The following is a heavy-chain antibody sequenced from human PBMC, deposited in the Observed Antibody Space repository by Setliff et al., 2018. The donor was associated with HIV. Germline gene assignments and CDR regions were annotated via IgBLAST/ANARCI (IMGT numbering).Heavy chain of an antibody. J-gene: IGHJ4*02. CDR1: GYSLTDLS. D-gene: IGHD6-19*01. Sequence: ASVKVSCKVSGYSLTDLSIHWVPQAPGKGLEWMGGFDPEDGETIYAEKFQGRVTMTTDTSTSTAYMELRSLRSDDTAMYYCARKYTGGPLDYWGQGTLVTVS. CDR2: FDPEDGET. CDR3: ARKYTGGPLDY. V-gene: IGHV1-24*01.